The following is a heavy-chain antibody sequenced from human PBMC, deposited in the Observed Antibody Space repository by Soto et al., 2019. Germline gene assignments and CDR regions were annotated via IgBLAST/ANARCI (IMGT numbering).Heavy chain of an antibody. CDR1: GFSLSTSGVG. CDR3: AYSRVNYYGSGSYDY. V-gene: IGHV2-5*02. J-gene: IGHJ4*01. D-gene: IGHD3-10*01. CDR2: IYWDDDK. Sequence: QITLKESGPTLVKPTQTLTLTCTFSGFSLSTSGVGVGWIRQPPGKALEWLALIYWDDDKRYSPSLKSRLTITKDTSKSQVVLRMPNMDPVDTATYYCAYSRVNYYGSGSYDYCAHGTLVTVSS.